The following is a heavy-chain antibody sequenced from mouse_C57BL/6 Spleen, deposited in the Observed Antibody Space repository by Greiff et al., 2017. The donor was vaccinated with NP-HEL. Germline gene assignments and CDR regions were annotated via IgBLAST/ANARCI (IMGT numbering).Heavy chain of an antibody. CDR2: INPNNGGT. D-gene: IGHD2-4*01. CDR3: ARSWDYDVGEAY. CDR1: GYTFTDYY. J-gene: IGHJ3*01. Sequence: VQLQQSGPELVKPGASVKISCKASGYTFTDYYMNWVRQSHGKSLEWIGDINPNNGGTSYNQKFKGKATLTVDKSSSTAYMALRSLTSEDSAVYYCARSWDYDVGEAYWGQATLVTVAA. V-gene: IGHV1-26*01.